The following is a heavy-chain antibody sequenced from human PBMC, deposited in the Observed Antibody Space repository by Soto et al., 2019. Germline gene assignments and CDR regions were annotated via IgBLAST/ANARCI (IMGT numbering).Heavy chain of an antibody. CDR3: ASRYRY. D-gene: IGHD3-16*02. J-gene: IGHJ4*02. Sequence: SETLSLTCTVSGDSITNGDYYVSWIRQPPGRGLEWIGYIDSSGSTYYNASLKSRLTISVDMSKTQFSLRLTSVTAEDTAVYYCASRYRYWGQGILVTVSS. CDR1: GDSITNGDYY. V-gene: IGHV4-30-4*01. CDR2: IDSSGST.